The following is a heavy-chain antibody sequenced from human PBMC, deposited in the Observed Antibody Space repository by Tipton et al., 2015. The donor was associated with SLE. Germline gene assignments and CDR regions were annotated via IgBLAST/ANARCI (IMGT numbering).Heavy chain of an antibody. Sequence: TLSLTCAVNAESLSGHYWSWIRQPPGKGLEWIAEINHSGSTNFNPSLRSRVDISVGPSRNHFSLKLGSVTVADTAVYYCARGADFSGSYYPFDSWGRGTLVTVSS. D-gene: IGHD1-26*01. J-gene: IGHJ4*02. CDR3: ARGADFSGSYYPFDS. V-gene: IGHV4-34*01. CDR2: INHSGST. CDR1: AESLSGHY.